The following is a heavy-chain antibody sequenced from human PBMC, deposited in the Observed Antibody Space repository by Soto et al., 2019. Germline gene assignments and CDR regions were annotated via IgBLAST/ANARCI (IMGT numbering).Heavy chain of an antibody. CDR2: IYYSGTT. Sequence: SETLSLTCTVSGGSITNYLWSWIRQSPGKGLEWIGYIYYSGTTNYNPSLMSRVTISVDTSKNHFSLKLTSVTAADTAVYYCARVYGSGSLTNLFDSSGRGSLVTVSS. V-gene: IGHV4-59*01. CDR3: ARVYGSGSLTNLFDS. CDR1: GGSITNYL. D-gene: IGHD3-10*01. J-gene: IGHJ5*01.